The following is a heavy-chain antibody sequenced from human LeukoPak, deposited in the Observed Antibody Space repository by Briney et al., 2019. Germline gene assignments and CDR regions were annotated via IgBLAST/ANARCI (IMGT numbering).Heavy chain of an antibody. D-gene: IGHD6-13*01. V-gene: IGHV3-30-3*02. CDR1: GFTFSSYA. J-gene: IGHJ4*02. CDR2: ISSDENKK. Sequence: PGGSLRLSCAASGFTFSSYAMHWVRQAPGKGLEWVAIISSDENKKYYADSVKGRFTISRDNFKNTLYLQMDSLGAEDTAVYFCAKSYGSTWYAGYWGRGILVTVSS. CDR3: AKSYGSTWYAGY.